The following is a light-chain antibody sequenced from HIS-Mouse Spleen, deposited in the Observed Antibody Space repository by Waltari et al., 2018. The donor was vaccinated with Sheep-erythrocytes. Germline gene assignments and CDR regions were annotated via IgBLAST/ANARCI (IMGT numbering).Light chain of an antibody. CDR3: CSYAGSYVV. J-gene: IGLJ2*01. V-gene: IGLV2-11*01. Sequence: QSALPQPRSASASPGPAVTISCTGPSRDVGGYNYVPWYQQHPGKAPKLMIYDVSKRPSGVPDRFSGSKSGNTASLTISGLQAEDEADYYCCSYAGSYVVFGGGTKLTVL. CDR1: SRDVGGYNY. CDR2: DVS.